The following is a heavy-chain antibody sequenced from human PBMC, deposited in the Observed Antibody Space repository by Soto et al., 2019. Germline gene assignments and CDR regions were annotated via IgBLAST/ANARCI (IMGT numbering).Heavy chain of an antibody. V-gene: IGHV1-46*01. CDR1: GYTFTSYY. J-gene: IGHJ6*02. CDR3: ARVPMGKWGPRGGMDV. CDR2: INPSGGST. D-gene: IGHD1-26*01. Sequence: ASVKVSCKASGYTFTSYYMHWVRQAPGQGLEWMGIINPSGGSTSYAQKFQGRVTMTRDTSTSTVYMELSSLRSEDTAVYYCARVPMGKWGPRGGMDVWGQGTTVTVSS.